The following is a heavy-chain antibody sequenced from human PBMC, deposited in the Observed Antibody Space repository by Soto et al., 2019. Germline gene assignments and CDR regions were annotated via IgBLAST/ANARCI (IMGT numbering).Heavy chain of an antibody. CDR3: ARLVALHSGSYSPDYYYGMDV. D-gene: IGHD1-26*01. CDR2: IDPSDSYT. J-gene: IGHJ6*02. Sequence: PGESLKISCKGSGYSYTSYWISWVRQMHGKGLEWMGRIDPSDSYTNYSPSFQGHVTISADKSISTAYLQWSSLKASDTAMYYCARLVALHSGSYSPDYYYGMDVWGQGTTVTVSS. CDR1: GYSYTSYW. V-gene: IGHV5-10-1*01.